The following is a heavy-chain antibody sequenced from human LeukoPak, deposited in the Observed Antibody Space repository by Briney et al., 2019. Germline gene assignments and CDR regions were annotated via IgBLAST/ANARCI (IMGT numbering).Heavy chain of an antibody. CDR2: ISGSGGST. Sequence: GGSLRLFCAASGFTFSSYAMSWVRQAPGKGLEWVSAISGSGGSTYYADSVKGRFTISRDNSKNTLYLQMNSLRAEDTAVYYCAKSPDMDYYDSSGYYYRGVVESWGQGTLVTVSS. CDR3: AKSPDMDYYDSSGYYYRGVVES. D-gene: IGHD3-22*01. CDR1: GFTFSSYA. J-gene: IGHJ5*02. V-gene: IGHV3-23*01.